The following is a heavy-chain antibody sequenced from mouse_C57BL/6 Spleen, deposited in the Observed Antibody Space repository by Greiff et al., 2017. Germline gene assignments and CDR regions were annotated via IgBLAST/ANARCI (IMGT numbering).Heavy chain of an antibody. CDR2: IYPGSGNT. V-gene: IGHV1-84*01. D-gene: IGHD2-4*01. Sequence: LLESGPELVKPGASVKISCKASGYTFTDYYINWVKQRPGQGLEWIGWIYPGSGNTKYNEKFKGKATLTVDTSSSTAYMQLSSLTSEDSAVYFCARREIYYDYDWYFDVWGTGTTVTVSS. J-gene: IGHJ1*03. CDR3: ARREIYYDYDWYFDV. CDR1: GYTFTDYY.